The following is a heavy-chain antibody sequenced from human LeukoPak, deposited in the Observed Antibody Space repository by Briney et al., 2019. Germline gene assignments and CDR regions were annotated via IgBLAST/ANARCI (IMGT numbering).Heavy chain of an antibody. V-gene: IGHV3-48*01. CDR3: ARGDPERIAAAGYFDY. D-gene: IGHD6-13*01. J-gene: IGHJ4*02. Sequence: GGSLRLSCAASGFAFSSYSMNWVRQAPGKGLEWVSYISSSSSTIYYADSVKGRFTISRDNAKNSLYLQMNSLRAEDTAVYYCARGDPERIAAAGYFDYWGQGTLVTVSS. CDR2: ISSSSSTI. CDR1: GFAFSSYS.